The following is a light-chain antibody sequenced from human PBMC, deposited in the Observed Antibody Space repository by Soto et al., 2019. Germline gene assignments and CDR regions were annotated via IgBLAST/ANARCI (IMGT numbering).Light chain of an antibody. V-gene: IGKV1-5*03. CDR2: KAS. J-gene: IGKJ1*01. Sequence: DIHMTQSPSSLSGSLLDIVSITCLASHSICNYLNWYQQKPGKAPKLLIYKASTLKSGVPSRFSGSGSGTEFSLTISNLQPDDCATYYCQQYENYWTFGQGTKVDIK. CDR3: QQYENYWT. CDR1: HSICNY.